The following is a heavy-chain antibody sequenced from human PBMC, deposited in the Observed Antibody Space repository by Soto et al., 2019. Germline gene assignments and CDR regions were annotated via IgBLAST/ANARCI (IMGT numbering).Heavy chain of an antibody. V-gene: IGHV1-18*04. CDR2: ISAYSGDT. CDR3: AKNGRRPWQREFDY. D-gene: IGHD2-8*01. J-gene: IGHJ4*02. CDR1: GYTFTSHG. Sequence: QVQLVQSGPELRKPGASVNISCKASGYTFTSHGFSWVRQAPGQGLEWVGWISAYSGDTNNTKKLQDRITLTTDADTNTAYMELRSRRSDDKAVYDCAKNGRRPWQREFDYWGQGTMVTVSS.